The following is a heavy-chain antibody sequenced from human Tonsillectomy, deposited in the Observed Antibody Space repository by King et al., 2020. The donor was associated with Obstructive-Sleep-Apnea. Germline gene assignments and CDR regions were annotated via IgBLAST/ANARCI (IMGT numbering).Heavy chain of an antibody. CDR1: GGSISSYY. D-gene: IGHD6-13*01. CDR2: IYYSGST. J-gene: IGHJ4*02. Sequence: HVQLQESGPGLVKPSETLSLTCTVSGGSISSYYWSWIRQPPGKGLEWIGYIYYSGSTNYNPSLKSRVTISVDTSKNQFSLKLSSVTAADTAVYYCARQGGYSSSWLYWGQGTLVTVSS. CDR3: ARQGGYSSSWLY. V-gene: IGHV4-59*08.